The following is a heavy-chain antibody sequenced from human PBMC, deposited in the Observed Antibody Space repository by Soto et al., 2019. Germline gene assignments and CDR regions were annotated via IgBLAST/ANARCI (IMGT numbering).Heavy chain of an antibody. J-gene: IGHJ6*02. Sequence: EVQLVESGGGLVQTGGSLRLSCEGSGFSFSSYDMHWVRQAAGKRLEWVAAIGADGDTYYSDSVKDRLTISRENTKNSLYLQMNSLRTGDTGVYHCAKARLYYYYGMDVWGQGTMVTVSS. CDR2: IGADGDT. CDR1: GFSFSSYD. CDR3: AKARLYYYYGMDV. V-gene: IGHV3-13*01.